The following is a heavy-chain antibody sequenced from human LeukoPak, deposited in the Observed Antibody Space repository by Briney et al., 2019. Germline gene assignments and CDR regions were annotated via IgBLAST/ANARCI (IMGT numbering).Heavy chain of an antibody. CDR1: GYTFTSYY. Sequence: VASVKVSCKASGYTFTSYYMHWVRQAPGQGLEWMGRIIPIFGTANYAQKFQGRVTITTDESTSTAYMELSSLRSEDTAVYYCARDTPAGAVAFDYWGQGTLVTVSS. V-gene: IGHV1-69*05. J-gene: IGHJ4*02. CDR2: IIPIFGTA. D-gene: IGHD6-19*01. CDR3: ARDTPAGAVAFDY.